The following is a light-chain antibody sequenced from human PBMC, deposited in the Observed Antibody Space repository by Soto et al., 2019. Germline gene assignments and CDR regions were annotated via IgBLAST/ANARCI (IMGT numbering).Light chain of an antibody. Sequence: IVVTQSPGTLSLSERERATLSCRASQSVSSYLAWYQQKPGQAPRLLIYDASNRATGIPARFSGSGSGTDFPPTISSLQPEDSAVYYCQQRSNWPPIPFGQGTRLEIK. CDR1: QSVSSY. CDR3: QQRSNWPPIP. CDR2: DAS. V-gene: IGKV3-11*01. J-gene: IGKJ5*01.